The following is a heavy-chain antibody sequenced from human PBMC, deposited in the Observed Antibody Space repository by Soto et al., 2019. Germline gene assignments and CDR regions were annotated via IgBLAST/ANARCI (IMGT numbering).Heavy chain of an antibody. CDR2: TKTRANTYTT. D-gene: IGHD2-2*01. CDR3: ARPGSSTSCYAL. V-gene: IGHV3-72*01. Sequence: GCLSLSCASSGFTFSDHYIDWVRQAQGKGLEWVGRTKTRANTYTTEYAASVRGRFTISRDDSKSSLYLQMDSLKTEDTAVYYCARPGSSTSCYALWGPGTLVPVSS. CDR1: GFTFSDHY. J-gene: IGHJ4*02.